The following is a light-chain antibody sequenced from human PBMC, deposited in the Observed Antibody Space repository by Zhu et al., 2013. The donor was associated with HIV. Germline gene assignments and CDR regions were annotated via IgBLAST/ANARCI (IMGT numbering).Light chain of an antibody. V-gene: IGKV4-1*01. CDR1: QSVLYTSKNKNY. Sequence: DIVMTQSPDSLAVSLGERATINCKSSQSVLYTSKNKNYLAWYQQKPGQPPKLLIYWASTRESGVPDRFSGSGSGTDFTLTISSLQAEDVAVYYCQQYYSTPPMYTFGQGTKLEIK. CDR2: WAS. J-gene: IGKJ2*01. CDR3: QQYYSTPPMYT.